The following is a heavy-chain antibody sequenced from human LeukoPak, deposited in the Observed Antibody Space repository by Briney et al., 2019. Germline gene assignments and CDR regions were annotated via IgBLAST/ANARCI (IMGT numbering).Heavy chain of an antibody. D-gene: IGHD3-22*01. Sequence: GGSLRLSCAASGFTFSSHAMSWVRQAPGKGLEWVSAISGSGGSTYYADSVKGRFTISRDNSKNTLYLQMNSLRAEDTAVYYCAKVSMIVVVPYYYFDYWGQGTLVTVSS. CDR3: AKVSMIVVVPYYYFDY. J-gene: IGHJ4*02. CDR2: ISGSGGST. CDR1: GFTFSSHA. V-gene: IGHV3-23*01.